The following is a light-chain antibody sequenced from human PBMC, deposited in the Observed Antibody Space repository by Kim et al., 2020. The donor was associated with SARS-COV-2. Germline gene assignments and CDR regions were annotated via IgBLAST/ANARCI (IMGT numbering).Light chain of an antibody. J-gene: IGKJ4*01. CDR3: QQYYSTPLT. Sequence: ATINCKSSQSVLYSSNNKNYLAWYQQKPGQPPKLLIYWTSTRESGVPDRFSGSGSGTDFTLTISSLQAEDVAVYYCQQYYSTPLTFGGGIKVDIK. CDR2: WTS. CDR1: QSVLYSSNNKNY. V-gene: IGKV4-1*01.